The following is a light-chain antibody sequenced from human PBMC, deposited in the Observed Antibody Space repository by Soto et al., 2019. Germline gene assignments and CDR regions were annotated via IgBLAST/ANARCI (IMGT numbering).Light chain of an antibody. V-gene: IGLV2-14*01. J-gene: IGLJ2*01. Sequence: QSVLTQPASVSGSHGQSITISCTGSSRDIGDYNYVSWYQQHPDKAPKLMIYDVSNRPSGVSNRFSGSKSGNTASLTISGLQAEDEARYVCSSDRSGSPLVIFGGGTKLTVL. CDR1: SRDIGDYNY. CDR2: DVS. CDR3: SSDRSGSPLVI.